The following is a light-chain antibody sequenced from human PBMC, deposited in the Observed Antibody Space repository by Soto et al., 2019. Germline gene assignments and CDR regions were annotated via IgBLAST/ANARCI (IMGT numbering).Light chain of an antibody. J-gene: IGKJ4*01. CDR3: QQYNIYPLT. CDR1: QDINSS. CDR2: AAS. Sequence: DVQMTQSPSSLSASVGDRVTITCRASQDINSSLAWYQQKPGNAPKSLIDAASSLQTGVPSRVSGSESGTDFTLTINNLQPEDSATYYCQQYNIYPLTFGGGTKVEIK. V-gene: IGKV1D-16*01.